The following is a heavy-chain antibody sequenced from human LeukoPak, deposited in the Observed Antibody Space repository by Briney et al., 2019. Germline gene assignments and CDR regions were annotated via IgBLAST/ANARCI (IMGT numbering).Heavy chain of an antibody. D-gene: IGHD3-9*01. CDR2: TYYRSKWYN. Sequence: SQTLSLTCAISGDSVSSNNAAWNWIRQSPSRGLEWLGRTYYRSKWYNDYAVSVKSRATIKPDTSKNQFSLQLNSVTAADTAVYYCAKEAKYYDILIGYYRSFYYFDYWGQGTLVTVSS. CDR3: AKEAKYYDILIGYYRSFYYFDY. V-gene: IGHV6-1*01. CDR1: GDSVSSNNAA. J-gene: IGHJ4*02.